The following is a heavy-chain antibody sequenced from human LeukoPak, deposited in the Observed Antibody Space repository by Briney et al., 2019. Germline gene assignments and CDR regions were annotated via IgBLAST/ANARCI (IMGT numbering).Heavy chain of an antibody. CDR2: ISGSGGST. CDR1: GFTFSSYA. CDR3: AKEANLAGYFDY. D-gene: IGHD3-10*01. Sequence: GGSLRLSCAASGFTFSSYAMRWVRQAPGKGLVWISSISGSGGSTNSADSVKGRFTISRDNSKNTLYLQMNSLRAEDTAVYYCAKEANLAGYFDYWGQGTLVTVSS. J-gene: IGHJ4*02. V-gene: IGHV3-23*01.